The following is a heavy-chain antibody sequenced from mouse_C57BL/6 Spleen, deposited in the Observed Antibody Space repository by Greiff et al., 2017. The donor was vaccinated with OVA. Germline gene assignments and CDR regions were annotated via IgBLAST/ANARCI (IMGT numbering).Heavy chain of an antibody. CDR3: ARWRDDYDPWFAY. CDR1: GYTFTSYW. V-gene: IGHV1-64*01. Sequence: QVQLQQPGAELVKPGASVKLSCKASGYTFTSYWMHWVKQRPGQGLEWIGMIHPNSGSTNYNEKFKSKATLTVDKSSSTAYMQLSSLTSEDSAVEYCARWRDDYDPWFAYWGQGTLVTVSA. D-gene: IGHD2-4*01. J-gene: IGHJ3*01. CDR2: IHPNSGST.